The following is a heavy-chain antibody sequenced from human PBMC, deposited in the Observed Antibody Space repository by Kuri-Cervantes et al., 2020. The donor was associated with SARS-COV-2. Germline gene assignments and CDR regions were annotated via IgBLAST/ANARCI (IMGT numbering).Heavy chain of an antibody. Sequence: GSLRLSCTVSRGSISSSYYWSWIRQPAGKGLEWIGRIYTSGSTNYNPSLKSRVTMSVDTSKNQFSLKLSSVTAADTAVYYCARTRMVNTAMAYSGAFDIWGQGTMVTVSS. V-gene: IGHV4-4*07. CDR3: ARTRMVNTAMAYSGAFDI. CDR1: RGSISSSYY. J-gene: IGHJ3*02. CDR2: IYTSGST. D-gene: IGHD5-18*01.